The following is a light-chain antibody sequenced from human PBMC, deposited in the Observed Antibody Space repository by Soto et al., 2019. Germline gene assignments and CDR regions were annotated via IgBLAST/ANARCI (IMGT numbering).Light chain of an antibody. Sequence: QSVLTQPPSASGSPGQSVTISCTGTSSDVGAYNYVSWYQQHPGKAPKLMIYEVSKRPSGVPDRFSGSKSGNTASLTVSGLLVEDEDDSYCGSYAGSNNFPYVFGTGTKVTVL. CDR2: EVS. V-gene: IGLV2-8*01. CDR1: SSDVGAYNY. J-gene: IGLJ1*01. CDR3: GSYAGSNNFPYV.